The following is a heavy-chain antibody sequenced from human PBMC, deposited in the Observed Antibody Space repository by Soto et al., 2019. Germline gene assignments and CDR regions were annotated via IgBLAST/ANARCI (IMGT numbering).Heavy chain of an antibody. V-gene: IGHV3-23*01. CDR2: INGNGGTT. J-gene: IGHJ4*02. CDR3: AKDQYSGSPGKPDY. D-gene: IGHD1-26*01. Sequence: GGSLRLSCAASGFTFTSYAMSWVRQAPRKGLEWVSTINGNGGTTYYADSVKGRFSISRDNSKNTLYLQMNSLRVEDTAVYYCAKDQYSGSPGKPDYWGQGTLVTVS. CDR1: GFTFTSYA.